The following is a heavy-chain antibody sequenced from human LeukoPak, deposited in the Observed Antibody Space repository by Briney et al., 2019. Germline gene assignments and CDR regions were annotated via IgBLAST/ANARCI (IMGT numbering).Heavy chain of an antibody. V-gene: IGHV4-4*07. D-gene: IGHD3-22*01. Sequence: SETLSLTCTVSGGSISSYYWSWIRQPAGKGLEWIGRIYTSGSTNYNPSLKSRVTISVDTSKNQFSLKLSSVTAADTAVYYCARRGPMIVVDNAFDIWGQGTMVTVSS. J-gene: IGHJ3*02. CDR1: GGSISSYY. CDR2: IYTSGST. CDR3: ARRGPMIVVDNAFDI.